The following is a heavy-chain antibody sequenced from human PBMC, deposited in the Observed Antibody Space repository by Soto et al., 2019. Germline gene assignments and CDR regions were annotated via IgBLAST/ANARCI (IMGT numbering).Heavy chain of an antibody. CDR3: ASGGDGYNYPHNWFDP. Sequence: PGESLKISCNGSGYSFTSYWISWVRQMPGKGLEWMGRIDPSDSYTNYSPSFQGHVTISADKSISTAYLQWSSLKASDTAMYYCASGGDGYNYPHNWFDPWGQGTLVTVSS. J-gene: IGHJ5*02. CDR1: GYSFTSYW. D-gene: IGHD5-12*01. V-gene: IGHV5-10-1*01. CDR2: IDPSDSYT.